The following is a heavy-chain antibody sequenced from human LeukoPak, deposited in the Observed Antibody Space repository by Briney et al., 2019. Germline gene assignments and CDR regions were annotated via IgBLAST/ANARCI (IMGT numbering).Heavy chain of an antibody. CDR3: ARESMITFGGDTFDP. CDR2: ISAYNGNT. CDR1: GYTFTSYG. V-gene: IGHV1-18*04. Sequence: ASVKVSCKASGYTFTSYGISWVRQAPGQRLEWMGWISAYNGNTDYAQKLQGRVTMTTDTSTSTAYMELRSLRSDDTAVYYCARESMITFGGDTFDPWGQGTLVTVSS. J-gene: IGHJ5*02. D-gene: IGHD3-16*01.